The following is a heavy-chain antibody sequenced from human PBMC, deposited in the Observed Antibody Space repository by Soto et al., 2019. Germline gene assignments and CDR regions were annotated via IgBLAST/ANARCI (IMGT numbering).Heavy chain of an antibody. D-gene: IGHD4-17*01. CDR3: ARDYGDETFDY. J-gene: IGHJ4*02. V-gene: IGHV4-31*03. CDR1: GGSIRSGGYY. CDR2: IYYSGST. Sequence: SDTLSLTCTVSGGSIRSGGYYWSWIRQHPGKGLEWIGYIYYSGSTYYNPSLKSRVTISVDTSKNQFSLKLSSVTAADTAVYYCARDYGDETFDYWGQGTLVTVSS.